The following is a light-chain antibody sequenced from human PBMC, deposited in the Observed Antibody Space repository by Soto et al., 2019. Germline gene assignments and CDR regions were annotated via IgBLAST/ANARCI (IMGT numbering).Light chain of an antibody. V-gene: IGLV2-14*01. CDR1: NSDVGGYNY. CDR3: TSWTKSDSWV. J-gene: IGLJ3*02. Sequence: QSALTQPASVSGSPGQSITISCTGTNSDVGGYNYVSWYQQHPGKAPKLLIYDVTNRPSGVSNRFSGSKSGNTASLTISGLQAEDEADYYCTSWTKSDSWVFGGGTKLTVL. CDR2: DVT.